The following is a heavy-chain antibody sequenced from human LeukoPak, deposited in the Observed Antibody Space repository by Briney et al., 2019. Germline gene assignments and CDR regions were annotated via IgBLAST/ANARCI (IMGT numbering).Heavy chain of an antibody. J-gene: IGHJ4*02. Sequence: PGGSLRLSCAASGFTFSSYSMNWVRQAPGKGLEWVSSITSGSSNIYYADSVKGRFTISRDNAKNSLYLQMNSLRAEDTAVYYCARVVYSGYGPFDYWGQGTLVTVSS. V-gene: IGHV3-21*01. CDR3: ARVVYSGYGPFDY. CDR2: ITSGSSNI. D-gene: IGHD5-12*01. CDR1: GFTFSSYS.